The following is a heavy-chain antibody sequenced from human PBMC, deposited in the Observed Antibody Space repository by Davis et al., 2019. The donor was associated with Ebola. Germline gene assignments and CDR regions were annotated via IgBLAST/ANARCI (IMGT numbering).Heavy chain of an antibody. CDR1: GFTFSSYG. CDR3: AKPWLRITMMIDAFDI. Sequence: GESLKISCAASGFTFSSYGMHWVRQAPGKGLEWVAVISYDGSNKYYADSVKGRFTISRDNSKNTLYLQMNSLRAEDTAVYYCAKPWLRITMMIDAFDIWGQGTMVTVSS. CDR2: ISYDGSNK. D-gene: IGHD3-22*01. V-gene: IGHV3-30*18. J-gene: IGHJ3*02.